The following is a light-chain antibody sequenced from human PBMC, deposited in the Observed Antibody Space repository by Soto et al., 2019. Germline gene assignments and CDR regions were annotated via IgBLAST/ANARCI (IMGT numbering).Light chain of an antibody. Sequence: DIVLTQSPGTLSLSPGERATLSCRASQSVSSSFLAWYQQYPGQAPRLLIYGASSRATGIPDRFGGSRSGTDFTLTISRLEPEDFAVYYCQQYDSSPRTFGQGTKVEVK. J-gene: IGKJ1*01. V-gene: IGKV3-20*01. CDR1: QSVSSSF. CDR3: QQYDSSPRT. CDR2: GAS.